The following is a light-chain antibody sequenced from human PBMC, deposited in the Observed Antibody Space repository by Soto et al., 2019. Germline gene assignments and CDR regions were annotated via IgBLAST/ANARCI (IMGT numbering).Light chain of an antibody. CDR3: SSDTSSSTLVL. CDR1: SSDVGGYNY. Sequence: QSALTQPASVSGSPGQSITISCTGTSSDVGGYNYVSWYQQHPGKAPKLMIYEVSNRPSGVSNRFSGSKSGNTASLTISGLQAEDEADYYCSSDTSSSTLVLFGGGTKLTVL. V-gene: IGLV2-14*01. CDR2: EVS. J-gene: IGLJ2*01.